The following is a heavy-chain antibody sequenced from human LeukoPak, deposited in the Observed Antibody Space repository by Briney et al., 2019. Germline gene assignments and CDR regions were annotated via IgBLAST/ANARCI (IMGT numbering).Heavy chain of an antibody. D-gene: IGHD2-2*01. Sequence: SETLSLTCSFSGGSITSYYWSWIRQPAGKGLEWVGRIHTSGSTNYNPSLKSRVTMSVDTSKNQFSLKLSSVTAADTALYYCARASSSTSCYFDYWGQGTLVTVSS. V-gene: IGHV4-4*07. J-gene: IGHJ4*02. CDR3: ARASSSTSCYFDY. CDR2: IHTSGST. CDR1: GGSITSYY.